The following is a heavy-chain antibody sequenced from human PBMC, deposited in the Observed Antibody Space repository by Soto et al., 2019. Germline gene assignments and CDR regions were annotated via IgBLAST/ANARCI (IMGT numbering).Heavy chain of an antibody. CDR1: GGSISSDYFY. J-gene: IGHJ5*02. D-gene: IGHD6-19*01. CDR3: ARGGLAVAGRVYWFDP. CDR2: IYSSGST. V-gene: IGHV4-30-4*02. Sequence: SETLSLTCTVSGGSISSDYFYWTWIRQPPGKGLEWIGYIYSSGSTSYNPSLKSRLTMSLDTSRNQLSLKLSSVTSADTAVYYCARGGLAVAGRVYWFDPWGQGTLVTVSS.